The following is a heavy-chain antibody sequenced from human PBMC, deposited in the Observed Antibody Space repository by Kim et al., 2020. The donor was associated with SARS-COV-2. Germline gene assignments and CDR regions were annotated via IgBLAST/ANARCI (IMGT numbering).Heavy chain of an antibody. CDR3: ARDLHSYYYDSSGYYPYYFDY. D-gene: IGHD3-22*01. CDR2: INPSDGST. J-gene: IGHJ4*02. CDR1: GYTFTSYY. V-gene: IGHV1-46*01. Sequence: ASVKVSCKASGYTFTSYYMHWVRQAPGQGLEWMGIINPSDGSTSYAQKFQGRVTMTRDTSTSTVYMELSSLRSEDTAVYYCARDLHSYYYDSSGYYPYYFDYWGQGTLVTVSS.